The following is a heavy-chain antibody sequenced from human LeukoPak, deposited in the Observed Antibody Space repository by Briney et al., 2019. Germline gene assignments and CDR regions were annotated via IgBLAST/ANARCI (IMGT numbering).Heavy chain of an antibody. CDR2: ISSSDSDT. Sequence: GGSLRLSCAASGFTFSSYSMSWVRQAPGKGLEWVSFISSSDSDTYHADSVKGRFTISRDNAKNSLFLQMNSLRADDTAVYYCAKDLPAAVDWGQGTLVTVSS. D-gene: IGHD2-2*01. J-gene: IGHJ4*02. CDR1: GFTFSSYS. CDR3: AKDLPAAVD. V-gene: IGHV3-21*01.